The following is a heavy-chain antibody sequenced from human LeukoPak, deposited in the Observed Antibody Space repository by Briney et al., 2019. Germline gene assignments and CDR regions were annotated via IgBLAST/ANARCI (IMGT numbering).Heavy chain of an antibody. CDR3: ARGFSATTTRDY. J-gene: IGHJ4*02. CDR1: GYTFTSYD. Sequence: GASVKVSCKASGYTFTSYDINWVRQATGQGLEWMGLMNPNSGNTVYAQRFQGRVTMTRSTSISTAYMELSNLRSDDTAVYFCARGFSATTTRDYWGQETLVTVP. CDR2: MNPNSGNT. D-gene: IGHD4-17*01. V-gene: IGHV1-8*01.